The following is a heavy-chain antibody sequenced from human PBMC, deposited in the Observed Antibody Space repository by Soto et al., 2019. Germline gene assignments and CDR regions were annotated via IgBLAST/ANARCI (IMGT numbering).Heavy chain of an antibody. CDR2: ISYDGSNK. Sequence: PGGSLRLSCAASGFTFSSYGMHWVRQAPGKGLEWVAVISYDGSNKYYADSVKGRFTISRDNSKNTVYLQMNSLRAEDTAVYYCAKGVPGIAVAGTGYFQHWGQGTLVTVSS. CDR1: GFTFSSYG. CDR3: AKGVPGIAVAGTGYFQH. D-gene: IGHD6-19*01. J-gene: IGHJ1*01. V-gene: IGHV3-30*18.